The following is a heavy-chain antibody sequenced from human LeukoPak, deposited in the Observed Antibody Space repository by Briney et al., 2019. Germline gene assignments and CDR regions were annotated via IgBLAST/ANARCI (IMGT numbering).Heavy chain of an antibody. CDR1: GYSFTSYW. Sequence: GESLKIACKGSGYSFTSYWIGWVRQMPGKGLEWMGIIYPGDSDTRYSPPFQGQVTISADKSITTAYLQWSSLKASDTAMYYCARAMAYCGGDCYSGAFDIWGQGTMVTVSS. D-gene: IGHD2-21*02. V-gene: IGHV5-51*01. CDR3: ARAMAYCGGDCYSGAFDI. J-gene: IGHJ3*02. CDR2: IYPGDSDT.